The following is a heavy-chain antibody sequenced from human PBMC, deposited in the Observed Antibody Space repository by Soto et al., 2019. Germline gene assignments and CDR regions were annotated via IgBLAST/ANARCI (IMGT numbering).Heavy chain of an antibody. Sequence: DSVKVSCTAAGSTFASHGFSWVRQALGQGLEWMGWISGFNGQTNYALKFQGRVTLTTDTSTSTAYMELRSLRSDDTAVYFCARVDPRGVAVVRDYWGQGTLVTVSS. CDR1: GSTFASHG. D-gene: IGHD3-10*01. CDR3: ARVDPRGVAVVRDY. V-gene: IGHV1-18*01. CDR2: ISGFNGQT. J-gene: IGHJ4*02.